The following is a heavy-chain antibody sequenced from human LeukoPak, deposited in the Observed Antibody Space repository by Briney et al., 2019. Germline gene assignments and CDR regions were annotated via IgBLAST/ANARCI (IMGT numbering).Heavy chain of an antibody. CDR3: AKDLTYYYGLGSSTNAFDI. J-gene: IGHJ3*02. CDR2: ISGSGGST. Sequence: GGSLRLSCAASRFTFSSYAMSWVRQAPGKGLEWVSAISGSGGSTYYADSLKGRFTISRDNSKNTLYLQMNSLRAEDTALYYCAKDLTYYYGLGSSTNAFDIWGQGTMVTVSS. CDR1: RFTFSSYA. D-gene: IGHD3-10*01. V-gene: IGHV3-23*01.